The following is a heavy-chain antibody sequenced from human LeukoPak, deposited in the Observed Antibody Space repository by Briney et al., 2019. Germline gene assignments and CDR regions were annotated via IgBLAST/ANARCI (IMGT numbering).Heavy chain of an antibody. D-gene: IGHD4-17*01. CDR1: GFTFSDYY. J-gene: IGHJ5*02. V-gene: IGHV3-11*01. Sequence: PGGTLRLTCAASGFTFSDYYMSWIRQAPGKGLEWVSYISSSGSTIYYADSVKGRFTISRDNAKNSLYLQMNSLRAEDTAVYYCPRVRLTTVTVWFDPWGQGTLATVSS. CDR2: ISSSGSTI. CDR3: PRVRLTTVTVWFDP.